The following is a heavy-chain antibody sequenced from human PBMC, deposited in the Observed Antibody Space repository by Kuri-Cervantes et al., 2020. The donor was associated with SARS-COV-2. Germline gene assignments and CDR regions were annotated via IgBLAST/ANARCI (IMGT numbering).Heavy chain of an antibody. Sequence: GESLKISCAASGFTFSSYAMHWVRQAPGKGLEWVAVISYDGSNKYYSDSVKGRFTISRDNSKNTLYLQMNSLRAEDTAVYYCARDKGYYYMDVWGNGTTVTVSS. CDR1: GFTFSSYA. J-gene: IGHJ6*03. V-gene: IGHV3-30*04. CDR3: ARDKGYYYMDV. CDR2: ISYDGSNK.